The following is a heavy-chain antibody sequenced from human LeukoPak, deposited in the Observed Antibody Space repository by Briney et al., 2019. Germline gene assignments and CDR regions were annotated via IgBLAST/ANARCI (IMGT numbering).Heavy chain of an antibody. D-gene: IGHD3-10*01. J-gene: IGHJ4*02. Sequence: ASVKVSCKASGYTLTSYYMHWVRQAPGQGLEWMGIINPSGGSTSYAQKFQGRVTITRDTSTSTVYMEVSRLTAEDTAVYYCARALHYYGSGSPLGYFDYWGQGTLVTVSS. CDR2: INPSGGST. CDR3: ARALHYYGSGSPLGYFDY. V-gene: IGHV1-46*01. CDR1: GYTLTSYY.